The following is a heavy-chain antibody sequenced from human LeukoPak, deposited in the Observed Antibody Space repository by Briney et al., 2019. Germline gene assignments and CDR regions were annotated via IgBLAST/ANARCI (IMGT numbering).Heavy chain of an antibody. CDR3: ARESDIVVVPAANYFDY. D-gene: IGHD2-2*01. CDR2: IYTSGST. J-gene: IGHJ4*02. Sequence: SQTLSLTCTASGGSISSGSYYWSWIRQPAGKGLEWIGRIYTSGSTNYNPSLKSRVTISVDTSKNQFSLKLSSVTAADTAVYYCARESDIVVVPAANYFDYWGQGTLVTVSS. CDR1: GGSISSGSYY. V-gene: IGHV4-61*02.